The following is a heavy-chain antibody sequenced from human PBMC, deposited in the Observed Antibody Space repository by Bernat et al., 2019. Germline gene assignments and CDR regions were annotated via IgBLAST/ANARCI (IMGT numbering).Heavy chain of an antibody. CDR3: ARKRRDLKNWFDP. D-gene: IGHD5-24*01. J-gene: IGHJ5*02. Sequence: EVQLVESGGGLVKPGGSLRLSCAASGFTFSSYSMNWVRQAPGKGLEWVSSISSSSSYIYYADSVKGRFTISRDNAKNSLYLQMNSLRAEDTAVYYCARKRRDLKNWFDPWGQGTLVTVSS. CDR2: ISSSSSYI. V-gene: IGHV3-21*01. CDR1: GFTFSSYS.